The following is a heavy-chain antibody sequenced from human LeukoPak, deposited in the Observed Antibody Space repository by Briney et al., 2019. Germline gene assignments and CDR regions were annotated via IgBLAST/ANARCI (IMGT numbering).Heavy chain of an antibody. Sequence: PGGSLRLSCVASGLSFTSAWMVGVREAPGKGLEWVGRIKDDIDGGTTDLAPPVKGRFTISRDDSRSTVYLQMDSQKTEDTAVYHCTTDFSHFDLSSGYYSYWGLGTLVTVSS. D-gene: IGHD3-3*01. V-gene: IGHV3-15*01. CDR1: GLSFTSAW. CDR3: TTDFSHFDLSSGYYSY. CDR2: IKDDIDGGTT. J-gene: IGHJ4*02.